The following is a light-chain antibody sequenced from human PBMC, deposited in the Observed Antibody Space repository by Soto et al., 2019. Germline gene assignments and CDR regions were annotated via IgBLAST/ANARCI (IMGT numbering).Light chain of an antibody. V-gene: IGKV3-20*01. CDR2: GAS. CDR1: QSVSNNY. J-gene: IGKJ1*01. CDR3: QQYGSSGT. Sequence: IGWTHSPGTLSLSPGEIATLSFRASQSVSNNYLAWYQQKPGQAPRLLIYGASNRATGIPDRFSGSGSGTDFTLTISRLEPEDFAVYYCQQYGSSGTFGQGTKVDIK.